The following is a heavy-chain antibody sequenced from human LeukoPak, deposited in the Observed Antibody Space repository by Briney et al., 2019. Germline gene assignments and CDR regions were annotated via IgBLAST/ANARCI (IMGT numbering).Heavy chain of an antibody. D-gene: IGHD6-13*01. Sequence: GGSLRLSCAASGFTFSNYAMNWVRQAPGRGLEWISTITGSGGNTYYADSVTGRFTISRDNSKNTLYLQMNSLRAEDTAVYYCARSTLGYSSSWYGGYFQHWGQGTLVTVSS. V-gene: IGHV3-23*01. CDR2: ITGSGGNT. CDR3: ARSTLGYSSSWYGGYFQH. J-gene: IGHJ1*01. CDR1: GFTFSNYA.